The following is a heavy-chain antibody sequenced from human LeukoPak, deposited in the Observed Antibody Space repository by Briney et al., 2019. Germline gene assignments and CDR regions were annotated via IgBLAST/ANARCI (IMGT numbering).Heavy chain of an antibody. CDR2: IYYSGST. D-gene: IGHD3-22*01. J-gene: IGHJ5*02. V-gene: IGHV4-59*01. Sequence: SETLSLTCTVPGGSISSYYWSWIRQPPGKGLEWIGYIYYSGSTNYNPSLKSRVTISVDTSKNQFSLKLSSVTAADTAVYYCARRRGYYDSSGNNWFDPWGQGTLVTVSS. CDR3: ARRRGYYDSSGNNWFDP. CDR1: GGSISSYY.